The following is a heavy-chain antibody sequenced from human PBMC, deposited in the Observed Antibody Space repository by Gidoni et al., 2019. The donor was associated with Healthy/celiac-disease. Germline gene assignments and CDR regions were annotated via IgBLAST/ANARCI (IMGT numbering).Heavy chain of an antibody. CDR3: ALPPVEMATIEFNY. CDR2: IIPIFGTA. D-gene: IGHD5-12*01. J-gene: IGHJ4*02. Sequence: QVQLVQSGAEVKKPGSSVKVSCKASGGTFSSYAISWGRQAPGQGLEWMGGIIPIFGTANYAQKFQGRVTITADKSTSTAYMELSSLRSEDTAVYYCALPPVEMATIEFNYWGQGTLVTVSS. CDR1: GGTFSSYA. V-gene: IGHV1-69*06.